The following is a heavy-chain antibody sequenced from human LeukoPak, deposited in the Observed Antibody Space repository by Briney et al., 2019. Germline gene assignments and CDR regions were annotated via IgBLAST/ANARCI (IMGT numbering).Heavy chain of an antibody. Sequence: GGSLRLSCAASGFTFSSYAMSWVRQAPGKGLEWVSYISSSSSTIYYADSVKGRFTISRDNAKSSLDLEMNSLRAEDTAVYYCARAMSTFGGVRNYFDSWGQGTLVTVSS. CDR1: GFTFSSYA. CDR3: ARAMSTFGGVRNYFDS. V-gene: IGHV3-48*04. D-gene: IGHD3-16*01. CDR2: ISSSSSTI. J-gene: IGHJ4*02.